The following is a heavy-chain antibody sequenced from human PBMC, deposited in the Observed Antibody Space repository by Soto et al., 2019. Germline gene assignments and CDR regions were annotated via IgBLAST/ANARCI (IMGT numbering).Heavy chain of an antibody. J-gene: IGHJ4*02. Sequence: TLSLTCAVSGGSISSGGYSWSWIRQPPGKGLEWIGYIYHSGSTYYNPSLKSRVTISVDTSKNQFSLKLSSVTAADTAVYYCARSSTSANYFDYWGQGTLVTVSS. D-gene: IGHD2-2*01. CDR1: GGSISSGGYS. CDR3: ARSSTSANYFDY. CDR2: IYHSGST. V-gene: IGHV4-30-2*05.